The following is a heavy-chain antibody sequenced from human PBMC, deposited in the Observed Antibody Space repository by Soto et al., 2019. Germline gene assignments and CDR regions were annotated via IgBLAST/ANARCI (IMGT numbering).Heavy chain of an antibody. V-gene: IGHV4-59*01. Sequence: SETLSLTCTVSGGSISSYYWSWIRQPPGKGLEWIGYIYYSGSTNYNPSLKSRVTISVDTSKNQFSLKLSSVTAADTAMYYCARGPYCSGGSCYQQTNYYYYMDVWGKGTTVTVSS. D-gene: IGHD2-15*01. CDR2: IYYSGST. CDR1: GGSISSYY. CDR3: ARGPYCSGGSCYQQTNYYYYMDV. J-gene: IGHJ6*03.